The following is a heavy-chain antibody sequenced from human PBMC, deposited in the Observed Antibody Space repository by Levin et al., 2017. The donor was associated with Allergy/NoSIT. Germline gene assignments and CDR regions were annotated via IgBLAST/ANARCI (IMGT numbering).Heavy chain of an antibody. CDR2: ISGSGGST. Sequence: GGSLRLSCAASGFTFSSYAMSWVRQAPGKGLEWVSAISGSGGSTYYADSVKGRFTISRDNSKNTLYLQMNSLRAEDTAVYYCAKVLGRAEKLLWFGELPYMDGWGKGTTVTVSS. D-gene: IGHD3-10*01. J-gene: IGHJ6*03. CDR3: AKVLGRAEKLLWFGELPYMDG. V-gene: IGHV3-23*01. CDR1: GFTFSSYA.